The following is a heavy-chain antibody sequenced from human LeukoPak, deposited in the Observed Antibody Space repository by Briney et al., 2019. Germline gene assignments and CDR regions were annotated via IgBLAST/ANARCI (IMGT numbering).Heavy chain of an antibody. CDR2: ISSSSSTI. J-gene: IGHJ4*02. D-gene: IGHD1-26*01. CDR1: GFTFSTYW. V-gene: IGHV3-48*01. Sequence: GGSLRLSCAASGFTFSTYWTSWVRQAPGKGLEWVSAISSSSSTIYYADSVKGRFTISRDNAKNSLYLQMNSLRAEDTAVYYCARDSDSGSYFFDYWGQGTLVTVSS. CDR3: ARDSDSGSYFFDY.